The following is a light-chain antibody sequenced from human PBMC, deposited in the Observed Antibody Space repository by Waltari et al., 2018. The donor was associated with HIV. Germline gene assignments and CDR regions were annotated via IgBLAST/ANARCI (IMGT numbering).Light chain of an antibody. CDR2: RNN. CDR3: SAWDSSLSGGV. J-gene: IGLJ3*02. CDR1: SNNVGAQG. Sequence: GLTHPLSVSQALTQTDPLTFTRHSNNVGAQGASWCQQHQGHAPKLLSVRNNKRPSGIPDRFSGSRSGNTASLAITGLRSEDEAHYYCSAWDSSLSGGVFGGGTKLRVL. V-gene: IGLV10-54*01.